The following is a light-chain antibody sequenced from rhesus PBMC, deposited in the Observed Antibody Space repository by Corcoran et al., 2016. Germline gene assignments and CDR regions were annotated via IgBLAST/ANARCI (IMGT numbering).Light chain of an antibody. V-gene: IGLV2S7*01. Sequence: QAAPTQPPSVSGSPGQSVNISCTGTSSDVGGYNYVSWYQQHPGKAPKLMIYGVSKRPSGVSDRFSGSKSGNTASLTISGLQAEDEADYYCCSYRSGSTYIFGAGTRLTVL. CDR3: CSYRSGSTYI. CDR2: GVS. CDR1: SSDVGGYNY. J-gene: IGLJ1*01.